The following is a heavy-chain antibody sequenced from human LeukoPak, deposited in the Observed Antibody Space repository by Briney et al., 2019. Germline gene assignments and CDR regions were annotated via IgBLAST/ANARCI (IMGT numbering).Heavy chain of an antibody. D-gene: IGHD6-13*01. CDR1: GGSTSSGGYY. J-gene: IGHJ4*02. CDR2: IYYSGST. Sequence: TQTLSLTCTVSGGSTSSGGYYWSWIRQHPGKGLEWIGYIYYSGSTYYNPSLKSRVTISVDTSKNQFSLKLSSVTAEDTAVYYCAREAVIAAAGLSFDYWGQGTLVTVSS. CDR3: AREAVIAAAGLSFDY. V-gene: IGHV4-31*03.